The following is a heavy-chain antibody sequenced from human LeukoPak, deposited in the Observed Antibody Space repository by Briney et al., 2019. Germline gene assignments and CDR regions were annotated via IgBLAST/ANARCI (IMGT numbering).Heavy chain of an antibody. J-gene: IGHJ4*02. Sequence: GGSLRLSCEVSGFTVDDYGMSWVRQTPGKGLEWVSAISRDGGGTIYADSVKGRFTISRDNARNSLYLQMNSLRAEDTAFYRCARDRMFDSSGYQAHDYCGQGTLVTVSS. CDR3: ARDRMFDSSGYQAHDY. V-gene: IGHV3-20*01. CDR1: GFTVDDYG. CDR2: ISRDGGGT. D-gene: IGHD3-22*01.